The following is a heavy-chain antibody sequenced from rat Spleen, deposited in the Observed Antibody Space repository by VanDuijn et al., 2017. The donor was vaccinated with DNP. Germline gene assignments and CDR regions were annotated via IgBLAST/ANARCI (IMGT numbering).Heavy chain of an antibody. V-gene: IGHV5S23*01. J-gene: IGHJ2*01. Sequence: EVQLVESGGGLVQPGRSLILSCAASGFTFSDYAMAWVRQAPKKGLEWVASISTSGGRTYYRDSVEGRFIISRDNAKGTLYLQMNSLRSEDMATYYCARWGGDYFDYWGQGVMVTVSS. CDR1: GFTFSDYA. CDR3: ARWGGDYFDY. CDR2: ISTSGGRT.